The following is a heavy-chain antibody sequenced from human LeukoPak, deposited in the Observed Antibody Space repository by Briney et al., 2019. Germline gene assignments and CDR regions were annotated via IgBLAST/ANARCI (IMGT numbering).Heavy chain of an antibody. J-gene: IGHJ4*02. D-gene: IGHD3-16*02. V-gene: IGHV4-38-2*02. CDR3: AREHCAGGYCYFLDY. Sequence: SETLSLTCSVTDYPISSGYFWGWIRQPPQKGLEWIATISHSGSTYFNPSLKSRAIVSIDASKNQFSLNFTSVTAADTAVYYCAREHCAGGYCYFLDYWGQGTLVTVSS. CDR1: DYPISSGYF. CDR2: ISHSGST.